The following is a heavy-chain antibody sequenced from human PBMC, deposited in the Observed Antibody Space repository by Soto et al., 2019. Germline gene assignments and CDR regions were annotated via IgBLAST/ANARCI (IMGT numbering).Heavy chain of an antibody. V-gene: IGHV4-39*01. CDR1: GDSVTISDYY. J-gene: IGHJ4*02. CDR2: IHYSGST. CDR3: AAHDSGGYYAEY. Sequence: QLQLQESGPGLVKPSETLSLTCTVSGDSVTISDYYWGWIRQPPGKGLECIGSIHYSGSTYYNPSLKSRVTISGDTSTKQFSLKLTSVTAADAAVYYCAAHDSGGYYAEYWGQGTLVTVSA. D-gene: IGHD3-22*01.